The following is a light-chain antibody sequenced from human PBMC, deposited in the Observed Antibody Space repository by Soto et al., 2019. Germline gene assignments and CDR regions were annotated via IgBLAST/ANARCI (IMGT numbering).Light chain of an antibody. CDR3: QQYNNWST. CDR2: GAS. J-gene: IGKJ5*01. V-gene: IGKV3-15*01. CDR1: LSVSNN. Sequence: EIVMTQSPATLSVSPGERATLSCRASLSVSNNLAWYQQKPGQAPRLLIYGASTRATGIPARFSGSGSGTEFTLTISSLQSEDFAVYYCQQYNNWSTFGQGTRLEIK.